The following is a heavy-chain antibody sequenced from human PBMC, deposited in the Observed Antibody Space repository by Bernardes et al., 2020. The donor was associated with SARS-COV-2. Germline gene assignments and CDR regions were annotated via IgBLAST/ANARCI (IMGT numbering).Heavy chain of an antibody. J-gene: IGHJ6*02. CDR1: GFTFDDYA. D-gene: IGHD3-10*01. V-gene: IGHV3-9*01. CDR2: ISWNSGSI. Sequence: GGSLRLSCAASGFTFDDYAMHWVRQAPGKGLEWVSGISWNSGSIGYADSVKGRFTISRDNAKNSLYLQMNSLRAEDTALYYCAKTGGTMVRGGMDVWGQGTTVTVSS. CDR3: AKTGGTMVRGGMDV.